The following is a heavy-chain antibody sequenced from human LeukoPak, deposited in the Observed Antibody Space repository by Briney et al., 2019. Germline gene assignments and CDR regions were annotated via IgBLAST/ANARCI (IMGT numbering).Heavy chain of an antibody. D-gene: IGHD3-16*02. CDR3: ARYVWGSYPTFEDY. V-gene: IGHV4-59*01. Sequence: TSETLSLTCTVSGGSISSYYWSWIRQPPGKGLEWIGYIYYSGSTNYNPSLKSRVTISVDTSKKQLSLKLSSVTAADTAVYFCARYVWGSYPTFEDYWGQGTLSPSPQ. CDR2: IYYSGST. CDR1: GGSISSYY. J-gene: IGHJ4*02.